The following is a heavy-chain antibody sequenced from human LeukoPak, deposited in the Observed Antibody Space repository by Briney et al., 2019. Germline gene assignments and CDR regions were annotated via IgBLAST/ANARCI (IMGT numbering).Heavy chain of an antibody. CDR3: ARGYSSSSYYFDY. D-gene: IGHD6-13*01. J-gene: IGHJ4*02. CDR2: INHSGGT. Sequence: TLSLTCAVYGGSFSGYYWSWIRQPPGKGLEWIGEINHSGGTNYNPSLKSRVTISVDTSKNQFSLKLSSVTAADTAVYYCARGYSSSSYYFDYWGQGTLVTVSS. CDR1: GGSFSGYY. V-gene: IGHV4-34*01.